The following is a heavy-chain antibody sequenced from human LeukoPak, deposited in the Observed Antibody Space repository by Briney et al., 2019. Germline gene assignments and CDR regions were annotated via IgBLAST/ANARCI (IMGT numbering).Heavy chain of an antibody. CDR3: AKRGGDYYFDS. J-gene: IGHJ4*02. CDR2: IGGSGDNT. Sequence: GGSLRLSCAASGFTFSSYAMSWVRQAPGKGLEWVSSIGGSGDNTYYADSVKGRFAISRDNSQNTVFLQMSSLRAEDTAVYYCAKRGGDYYFDSWGQGALVTVSS. D-gene: IGHD3-16*01. V-gene: IGHV3-23*01. CDR1: GFTFSSYA.